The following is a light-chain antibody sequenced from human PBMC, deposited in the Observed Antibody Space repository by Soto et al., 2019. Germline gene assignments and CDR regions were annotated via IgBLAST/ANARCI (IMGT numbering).Light chain of an antibody. J-gene: IGLJ2*01. Sequence: QSALTQPPSVSGAPGQRVTISCTGSSSNIGAGYDVHWYQQLPGTAPKLLIYGNNNRPSGVPDRFSGSKSGTSASLAITGLQADDEADYYCQSYDSSLRGSVFGGGTKVTVL. V-gene: IGLV1-40*01. CDR1: SSNIGAGYD. CDR2: GNN. CDR3: QSYDSSLRGSV.